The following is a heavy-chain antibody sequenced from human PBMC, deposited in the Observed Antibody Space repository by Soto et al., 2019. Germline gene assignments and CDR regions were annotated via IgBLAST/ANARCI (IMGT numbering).Heavy chain of an antibody. V-gene: IGHV3-30*18. CDR3: AKDRAARLAVDV. Sequence: PGGSLRLSCAASGFTFSSYGMHWVRQAPGKGLEWVAVISYDGSNKYYADSVKGRFTISRDNSKNALYLQMNSLRAEDTAVYYCAKDRAARLAVDVWGQGTTVTVSS. CDR2: ISYDGSNK. J-gene: IGHJ6*02. D-gene: IGHD6-6*01. CDR1: GFTFSSYG.